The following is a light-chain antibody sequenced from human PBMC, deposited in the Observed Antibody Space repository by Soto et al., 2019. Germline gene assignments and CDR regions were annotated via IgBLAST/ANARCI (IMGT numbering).Light chain of an antibody. J-gene: IGKJ4*01. CDR3: QQYGDSIS. Sequence: EIIMTQSPATLSVSPGEGATLSCRTSHSISTNLAWYQHKRGQSPRLLVYGASTRATGVPARFSGSGSGAEFTLSISSLQSEDFAVYYCQQYGDSISFGGGTKVEIK. V-gene: IGKV3-15*01. CDR1: HSISTN. CDR2: GAS.